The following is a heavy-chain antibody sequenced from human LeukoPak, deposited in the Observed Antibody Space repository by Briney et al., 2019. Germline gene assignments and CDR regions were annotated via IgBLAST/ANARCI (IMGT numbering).Heavy chain of an antibody. CDR2: INHSGST. D-gene: IGHD5-12*01. CDR1: GGSFSGYY. V-gene: IGHV4-34*01. J-gene: IGHJ4*02. Sequence: SETLSLTCTVDGGSFSGYYWSWIRQPPGKGLEWIGEINHSGSTNYNPSLKSRVTISVDTSKNQFSLKLSSVTAADTAVYYCASSGRSGYDLYFDYWGQGTLVTVSS. CDR3: ASSGRSGYDLYFDY.